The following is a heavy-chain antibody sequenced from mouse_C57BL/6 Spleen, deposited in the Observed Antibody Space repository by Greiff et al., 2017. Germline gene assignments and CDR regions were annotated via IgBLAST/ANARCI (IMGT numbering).Heavy chain of an antibody. CDR3: ARGGYSNYGVDY. CDR1: GYTFTDYY. J-gene: IGHJ2*01. V-gene: IGHV1-19*01. D-gene: IGHD2-5*01. CDR2: INPYNGGT. Sequence: EVQLQQSGPVLVKPGASVKMSCKASGYTFTDYYLNWVKQSHGKSLEWIGVINPYNGGTSYNQKFKGKATLTVDKSSSTAYMELNSLTSEDSAVYYCARGGYSNYGVDYGGQGTTLTVSS.